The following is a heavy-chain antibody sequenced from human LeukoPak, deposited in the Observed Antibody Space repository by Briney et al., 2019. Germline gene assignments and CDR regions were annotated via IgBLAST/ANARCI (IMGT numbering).Heavy chain of an antibody. Sequence: SETLSLTCTVSGDSISSYYWSWIRQPAGKGLEWIGRIYTSGSTNYNPSLKSRVTMSVDTSKKQFFLKLSSVTAADTAVYYCARDTIFGVVRAFDIWGQGTMVTVSS. CDR3: ARDTIFGVVRAFDI. J-gene: IGHJ3*02. D-gene: IGHD3-3*01. CDR2: IYTSGST. V-gene: IGHV4-4*07. CDR1: GDSISSYY.